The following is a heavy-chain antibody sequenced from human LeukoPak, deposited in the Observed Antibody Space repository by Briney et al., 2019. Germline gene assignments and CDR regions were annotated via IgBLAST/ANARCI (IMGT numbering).Heavy chain of an antibody. V-gene: IGHV1-69*04. CDR2: IIPVLGVS. Sequence: SVTVSCKASGGSFGNYVVTWVRQAPGQGLEWMGRIIPVLGVSNFAQKFQGRVTITADKSTNTAHVELSRLESGDTAVYYCARGGLAAAASRYYYYYYMDVWGKGTTVTVSS. CDR1: GGSFGNYV. D-gene: IGHD6-13*01. CDR3: ARGGLAAAASRYYYYYYMDV. J-gene: IGHJ6*03.